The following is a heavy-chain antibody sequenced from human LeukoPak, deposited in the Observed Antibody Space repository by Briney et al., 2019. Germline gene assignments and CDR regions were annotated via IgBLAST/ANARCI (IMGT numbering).Heavy chain of an antibody. CDR1: GYTFTSYY. V-gene: IGHV1-46*01. D-gene: IGHD7-27*01. CDR2: IDPSGGST. CDR3: ARGAYWGNYFDY. J-gene: IGHJ4*02. Sequence: ASVKVSCKASGYTFTSYYMHWVRQAPGQGLEWMGIIDPSGGSTSYAQKFQGRVTITADKSTSTAYMELSSLRSEDTAVYYCARGAYWGNYFDYWGQGTLVTVSS.